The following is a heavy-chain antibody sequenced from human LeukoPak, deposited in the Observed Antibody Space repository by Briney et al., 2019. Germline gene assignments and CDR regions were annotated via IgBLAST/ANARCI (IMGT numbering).Heavy chain of an antibody. CDR2: IRTKPYGGTP. V-gene: IGHV3-49*04. CDR3: TRGRIRYCSGTSCYLDS. CDR1: GFTFGDHT. Sequence: PGRSLRLSCTGSGFTFGDHTMNWVRQAPGKGLEWVGFIRTKPYGGTPEYAASVAGRFTISRDDSRGIAYLQMNSLKIEDTAVYFCTRGRIRYCSGTSCYLDSWGQGTLVTVSS. D-gene: IGHD2-2*01. J-gene: IGHJ4*02.